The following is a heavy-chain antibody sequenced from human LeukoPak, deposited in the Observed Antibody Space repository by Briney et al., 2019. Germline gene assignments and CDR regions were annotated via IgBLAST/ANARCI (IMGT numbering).Heavy chain of an antibody. Sequence: SVKVSCKASGGTFSSYAISWVRQAPGQGLEWMGGIIPIFGTANYTQKFQGRVTITADESTSTAYMELSSLRSEDTAVYYCARSWYYDSSGYRYYYYGMDVWGQGTTVTVSS. CDR3: ARSWYYDSSGYRYYYYGMDV. V-gene: IGHV1-69*13. D-gene: IGHD3-22*01. CDR1: GGTFSSYA. J-gene: IGHJ6*02. CDR2: IIPIFGTA.